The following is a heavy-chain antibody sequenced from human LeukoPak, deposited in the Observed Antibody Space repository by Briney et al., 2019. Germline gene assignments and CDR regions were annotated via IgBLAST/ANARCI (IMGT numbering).Heavy chain of an antibody. V-gene: IGHV3-48*03. CDR1: GFTFSSCE. D-gene: IGHD6-13*01. Sequence: PGGSLRLSCAASGFTFSSCEMNWVRQAPGKGLEWVSYISSSGSTIYYADSVKGRFTISRDNAKNSLYLQMNSLRAEDTAVYYCARSGGLYTSTWYFHRWGQGTLVTVSS. CDR3: ARSGGLYTSTWYFHR. CDR2: ISSSGSTI. J-gene: IGHJ1*01.